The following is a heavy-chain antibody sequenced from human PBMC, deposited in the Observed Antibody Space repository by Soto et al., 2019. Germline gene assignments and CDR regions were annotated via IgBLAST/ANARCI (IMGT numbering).Heavy chain of an antibody. CDR1: GFTFSSYA. CDR2: ISGSGGST. V-gene: IGHV3-23*01. D-gene: IGHD2-2*01. CDR3: AKGLYCSSTSCPFLIYYYYMDV. Sequence: GGSLRLSCAASGFTFSSYAMSWVRQAPGKGLEWVSAISGSGGSTYYADSVKGRFTISRDNSKNTLYLQMNSLRAEDTAVYYCAKGLYCSSTSCPFLIYYYYMDVWGKGTTVTVSS. J-gene: IGHJ6*03.